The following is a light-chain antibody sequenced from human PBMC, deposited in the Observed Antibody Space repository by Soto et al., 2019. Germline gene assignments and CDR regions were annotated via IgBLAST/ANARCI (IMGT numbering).Light chain of an antibody. CDR3: GAWDTSLTGGV. CDR1: SSNIGSDY. J-gene: IGLJ2*01. CDR2: ENN. Sequence: QSVLTQPPSVSAAPGQKVTTSCSGSSSNIGSDYVSWYQQLPGTAPKLLIYENNKRPSGIPDRFSGSKSGTSATLGITGLQTGDEADYYCGAWDTSLTGGVFGGGTKLTVL. V-gene: IGLV1-51*02.